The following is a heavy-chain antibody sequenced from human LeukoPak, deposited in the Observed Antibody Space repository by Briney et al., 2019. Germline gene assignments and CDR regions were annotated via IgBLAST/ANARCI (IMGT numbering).Heavy chain of an antibody. CDR2: FDPEDGET. CDR3: ASSRYCSSTSCFNLHNWFDP. CDR1: GYSLTDLS. J-gene: IGHJ5*02. Sequence: ASVKVSCKVSGYSLTDLSMHWVRQAPGKGLEWMGGFDPEDGETIYAQKFQGRVTMTEDTSTDTAYMELSSLRSEDTAVYYCASSRYCSSTSCFNLHNWFDPWGQGTLVTVSS. V-gene: IGHV1-24*01. D-gene: IGHD2-2*01.